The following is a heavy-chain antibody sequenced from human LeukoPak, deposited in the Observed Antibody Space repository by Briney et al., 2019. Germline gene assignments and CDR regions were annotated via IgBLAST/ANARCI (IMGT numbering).Heavy chain of an antibody. Sequence: GGSLRLACAASGFTFSNWAITWVRQAPGMGLEWVSSISADGGGTYYADSVKGRFTVSRDNSKNTLYLDINSLRAEDTAVYYCANAEFTRPHWGQGTLVTVSS. V-gene: IGHV3-23*01. J-gene: IGHJ1*01. CDR2: ISADGGGT. CDR1: GFTFSNWA. D-gene: IGHD3-10*01. CDR3: ANAEFTRPH.